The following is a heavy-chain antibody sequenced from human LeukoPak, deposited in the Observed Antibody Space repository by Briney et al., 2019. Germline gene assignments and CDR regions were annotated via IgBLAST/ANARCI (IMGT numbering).Heavy chain of an antibody. CDR2: ISGSGGST. D-gene: IGHD3-22*01. CDR1: GFSCGSED. Sequence: GSMRRSCAASGFSCGSEDMRWVRDALRKRLEWVSAISGSGGSTYYADSVKGRFTISRDNSKNTLYLQTNSLRAEDTAVYYRAKGEKYYYDRGDYWGQGTLVTVSS. V-gene: IGHV3-23*01. J-gene: IGHJ4*02. CDR3: AKGEKYYYDRGDY.